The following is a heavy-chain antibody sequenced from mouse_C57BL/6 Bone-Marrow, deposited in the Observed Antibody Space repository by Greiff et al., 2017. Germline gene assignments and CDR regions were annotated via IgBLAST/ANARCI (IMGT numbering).Heavy chain of an antibody. CDR2: IDPENGDT. V-gene: IGHV14-4*01. CDR3: TTGYYGSSYSY. Sequence: VQLQQSGAELVRPGASVKLSCTASGFNIKDDYMHWVKQRPEQGLEWIGWIDPENGDTEYASKFQGKATITADTSSNTAYLQLRSLTSEDTAVYDCTTGYYGSSYSYWGQGTTLTVSS. D-gene: IGHD1-1*01. CDR1: GFNIKDDY. J-gene: IGHJ2*01.